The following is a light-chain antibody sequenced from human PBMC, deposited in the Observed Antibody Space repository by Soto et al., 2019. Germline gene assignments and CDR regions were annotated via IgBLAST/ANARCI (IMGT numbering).Light chain of an antibody. CDR2: DAS. CDR1: QSVSSD. V-gene: IGKV3-11*01. CDR3: QQRSNWPPT. J-gene: IGKJ4*01. Sequence: EIVLRQSPGTLSLSPGERATLSCRASQSVSSDLAWYQQKPGQAPRLLIYDASNRATGIPARFSGSGSGTDFTLTISSLEPEDFAVYYCQQRSNWPPTFGGGTKVDIK.